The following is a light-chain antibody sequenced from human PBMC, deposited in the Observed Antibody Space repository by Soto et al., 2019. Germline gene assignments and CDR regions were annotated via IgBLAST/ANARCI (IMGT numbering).Light chain of an antibody. CDR1: QSVLYSSNNKNY. CDR2: WAS. J-gene: IGKJ2*01. Sequence: DIVLTQSPDSLAVSLGERATINCKSSQSVLYSSNNKNYLAWYQQKPGQPPKLLIYWASTRESGVPDRFSGSGSGTDFTLTVSSLQAEDVAVYCCQQYSSPPVTFGQGTKLEIK. V-gene: IGKV4-1*01. CDR3: QQYSSPPVT.